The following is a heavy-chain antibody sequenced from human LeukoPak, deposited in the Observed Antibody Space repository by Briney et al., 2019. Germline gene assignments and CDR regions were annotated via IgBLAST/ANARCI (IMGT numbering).Heavy chain of an antibody. D-gene: IGHD4-11*01. CDR3: AKDLDRTVNNWFDP. CDR2: ISDSGGST. Sequence: GGSLRLSCAASGFTFSSYAMSWVRQAPGKGLEWVSAISDSGGSTYYADSVKGRFTISRDNSKNTLYLQMNSLRAEDTAIYYCAKDLDRTVNNWFDPWGQGTLVTVSS. CDR1: GFTFSSYA. V-gene: IGHV3-23*01. J-gene: IGHJ5*02.